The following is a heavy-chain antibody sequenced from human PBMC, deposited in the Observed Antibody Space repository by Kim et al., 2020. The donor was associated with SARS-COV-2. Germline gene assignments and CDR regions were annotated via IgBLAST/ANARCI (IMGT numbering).Heavy chain of an antibody. D-gene: IGHD6-13*01. Sequence: GGSLRLSCAASGFTFSSYGMHWVRQAPGKGLEWVAVISYDGSNKYYADSVKGRFTISRDNSKNTLYLQMNSLRAEDTAVYYCAKEGGYSSSWYSSYYYYGMDVWGQGTTVTVSS. CDR3: AKEGGYSSSWYSSYYYYGMDV. CDR2: ISYDGSNK. V-gene: IGHV3-30*18. J-gene: IGHJ6*02. CDR1: GFTFSSYG.